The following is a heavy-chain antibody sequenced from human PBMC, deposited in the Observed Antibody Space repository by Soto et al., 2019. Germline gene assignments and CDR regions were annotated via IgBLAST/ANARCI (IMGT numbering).Heavy chain of an antibody. Sequence: QVQLVQSGAEVKKSGSSVKVSCKASGGTFSSYTLNWVRQAPGPGLEWMGGIIPMFGTTDYAEKFQGRVTITADESTSTAYMELTGLRSEDTAFYYCARDGAGMGATSDYWGQGTLVTVSS. CDR1: GGTFSSYT. V-gene: IGHV1-69*12. J-gene: IGHJ4*02. CDR3: ARDGAGMGATSDY. CDR2: IIPMFGTT. D-gene: IGHD1-26*01.